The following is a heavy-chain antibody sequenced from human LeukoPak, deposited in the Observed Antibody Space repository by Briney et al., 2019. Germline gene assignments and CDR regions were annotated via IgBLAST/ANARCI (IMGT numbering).Heavy chain of an antibody. CDR2: ISAYNGNT. Sequence: GASVKVSCKASGYTFTSYGISWVQQAPGQGLEWMGWISAYNGNTNYAQKLQGRVTMTTDTSTSTAYMELRSLRSDDTAVYYCARAPYYYDSSGYPLGNWFDPWGQGTLVTVSS. CDR3: ARAPYYYDSSGYPLGNWFDP. J-gene: IGHJ5*02. D-gene: IGHD3-22*01. CDR1: GYTFTSYG. V-gene: IGHV1-18*01.